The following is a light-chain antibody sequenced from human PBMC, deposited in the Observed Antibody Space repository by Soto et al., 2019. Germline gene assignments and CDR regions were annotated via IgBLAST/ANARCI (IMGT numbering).Light chain of an antibody. J-gene: IGLJ1*01. CDR2: NVI. Sequence: QSVLTQPRSVSGSPGQSVTISCTGTSSDVGGYNFVSWYQHHPGKAPKLIIYNVIQRPSGVPDRFSASKSDNTASLTISGLQDDDEADYYRCSYEGRYTYVFGTGTKVTV. CDR3: CSYEGRYTYV. CDR1: SSDVGGYNF. V-gene: IGLV2-11*01.